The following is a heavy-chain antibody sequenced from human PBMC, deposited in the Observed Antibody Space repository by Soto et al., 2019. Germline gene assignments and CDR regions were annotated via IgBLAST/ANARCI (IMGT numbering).Heavy chain of an antibody. CDR3: ARGIAVAPGAFDI. CDR2: ISPSASDT. Sequence: GGSLRLSCAASGFTFSKFAMTWARQAPGKGLEWVSAISPSASDTLYADSVKGRFTISRDNSQNTLFLQMTSLRADDTAVYYCARGIAVAPGAFDIWGQGTMVTVS. D-gene: IGHD6-19*01. J-gene: IGHJ3*02. V-gene: IGHV3-23*01. CDR1: GFTFSKFA.